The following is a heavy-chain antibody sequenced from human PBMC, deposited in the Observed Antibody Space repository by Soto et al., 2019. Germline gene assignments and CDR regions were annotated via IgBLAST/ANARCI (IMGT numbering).Heavy chain of an antibody. CDR1: GFSLITRGVG. V-gene: IGHV2-5*02. CDR2: IYWDDDK. J-gene: IGHJ3*01. Sequence: SGPTLVNPTETLTLTCTFSGFSLITRGVGVGWIRQPPGKALEWLAVIYWDDDKRYSPSLKTRLVLTKDTPKNQVLLTMTNMDSVDTATYFCAHIVITFGGVVADDAFDVWGQGTMVTVSS. D-gene: IGHD3-16*02. CDR3: AHIVITFGGVVADDAFDV.